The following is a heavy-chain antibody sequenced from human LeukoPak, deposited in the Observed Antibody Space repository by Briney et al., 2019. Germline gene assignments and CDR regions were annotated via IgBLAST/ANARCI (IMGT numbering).Heavy chain of an antibody. Sequence: SQTLSLTCTVSGGSLSSYYWSWIRQPPGKGLEWIGYIYYSGSTSYNPSLKSRVSISVDTSKNQFSLKLSSVPAADTAVYYCARGDYHFWSGSRFDPWGQGTLVTVSS. CDR1: GGSLSSYY. J-gene: IGHJ5*02. CDR2: IYYSGST. V-gene: IGHV4-59*01. D-gene: IGHD3-3*01. CDR3: ARGDYHFWSGSRFDP.